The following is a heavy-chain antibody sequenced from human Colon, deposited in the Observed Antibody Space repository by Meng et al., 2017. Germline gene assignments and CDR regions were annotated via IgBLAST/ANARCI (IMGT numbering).Heavy chain of an antibody. CDR2: ISTTGSIA. CDR1: GFIFSDYY. CDR3: ATTGSRSSGS. D-gene: IGHD3-22*01. V-gene: IGHV3-11*01. J-gene: IGHJ4*02. Sequence: VQLVEYGGGWVKPGGSLRLSCAASGFIFSDYYMAWIRQTPGKGLEWVSYISTTGSIAYYADSVKGRFTISRDNAKNSVYLQMNSLRAEDTAVYYCATTGSRSSGSWGQGTLVTVSS.